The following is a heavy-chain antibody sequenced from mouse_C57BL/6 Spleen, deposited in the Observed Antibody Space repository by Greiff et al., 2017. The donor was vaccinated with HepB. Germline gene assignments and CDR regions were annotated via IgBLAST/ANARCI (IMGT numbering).Heavy chain of an antibody. CDR2: IYPGDGDT. V-gene: IGHV1-82*01. CDR1: GYAFSSSW. CDR3: ASWHYYAMDY. J-gene: IGHJ4*01. Sequence: VQLQQSGPELVKPGASVKISCKASGYAFSSSWMNWVKQRPGKGLEWIGRIYPGDGDTNYNGKFKGKATLTADKSSSTAYMQLSSLTSEDSAVYFCASWHYYAMDYWGQGTSVTVSS.